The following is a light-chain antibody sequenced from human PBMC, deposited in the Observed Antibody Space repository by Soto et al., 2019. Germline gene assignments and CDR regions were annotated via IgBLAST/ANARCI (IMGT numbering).Light chain of an antibody. J-gene: IGLJ1*01. CDR1: SSDVGGYNY. Sequence: QSALTQPASVSGSPGQSITISCTGTSSDVGGYNYVSWCQQHPGKAPKFMIYDVSNRPSGVSTRFSGSKSGNTASLTISGLQAEDEADYYCNSYTTSNTRQIVFGTGTKLTVL. CDR2: DVS. CDR3: NSYTTSNTRQIV. V-gene: IGLV2-14*01.